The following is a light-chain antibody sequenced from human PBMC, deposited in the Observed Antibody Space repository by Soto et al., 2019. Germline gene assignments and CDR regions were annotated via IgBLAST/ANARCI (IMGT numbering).Light chain of an antibody. J-gene: IGKJ5*01. V-gene: IGKV3-20*01. CDR3: PQYGSSPRT. CDR1: QSVSSSY. CDR2: GAS. Sequence: EIVLTQSPCTLSLSPGERATLSYRASQSVSSSYLAWYQQKPGQAPRLLIYGASSRATGIPDRFSGSGSGTDFTLTISRLEPEDFAVYYCPQYGSSPRTFGQGTRLEIK.